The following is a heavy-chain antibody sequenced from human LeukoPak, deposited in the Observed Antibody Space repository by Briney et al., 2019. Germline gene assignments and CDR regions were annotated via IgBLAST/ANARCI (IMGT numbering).Heavy chain of an antibody. CDR1: GFSISDYA. CDR2: ISGTGATT. J-gene: IGHJ4*02. D-gene: IGHD3-22*01. CDR3: AKKGYYDGSGYYMYYFDH. V-gene: IGHV3-23*01. Sequence: GGSLRLSCAASGFSISDYAMIWVRHAPGKGLEWVSIISGTGATTYYADPVKGGFTISRDNSKNTLYLQMNSLRAEDTAVYYCAKKGYYDGSGYYMYYFDHWGQGTLVTVSS.